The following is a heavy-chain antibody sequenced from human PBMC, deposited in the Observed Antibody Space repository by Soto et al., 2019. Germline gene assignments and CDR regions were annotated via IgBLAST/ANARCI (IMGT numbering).Heavy chain of an antibody. CDR1: GGTFSSYT. D-gene: IGHD5-12*01. V-gene: IGHV1-69*12. CDR3: ARGNHRWLQLWYFDL. J-gene: IGHJ2*01. CDR2: IIPIFGTA. Sequence: QVQLVQSGAEVKKPGSSVTVSCKASGGTFSSYTISWVRQAPGQGLEWMGGIIPIFGTAHYAKKFQGRVTNTAHETTSTAYMEVSSLRAEVTAVYYCARGNHRWLQLWYFDLWGRGTLVTVSS.